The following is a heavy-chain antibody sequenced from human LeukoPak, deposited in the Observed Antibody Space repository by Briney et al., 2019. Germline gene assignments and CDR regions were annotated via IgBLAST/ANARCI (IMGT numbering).Heavy chain of an antibody. Sequence: GGSLRLSCAASGFTFSSYAMHWVRQAPGKGLEWVAVISYDGSNKYYADSVKGRFTISRDNSKNTLYLQMNSLRAEDTAVYYCARAYYDSSGFDAFDIWAKGQWSPSLQ. CDR2: ISYDGSNK. D-gene: IGHD3-22*01. CDR1: GFTFSSYA. V-gene: IGHV3-30-3*01. CDR3: ARAYYDSSGFDAFDI. J-gene: IGHJ3*02.